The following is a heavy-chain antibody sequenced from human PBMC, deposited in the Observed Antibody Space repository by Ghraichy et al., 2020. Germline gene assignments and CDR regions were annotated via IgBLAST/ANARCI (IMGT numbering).Heavy chain of an antibody. V-gene: IGHV3-21*01. Sequence: GGSLRLSCAASGFTFSSYSMNWVRQAPGKGLEWVSFISSSSSYIYYADSVKGRFTISRDNAKNSLYLQMNSLRAEDTAVYYCATTVAHYYYYGMDVWGQGTTVTVSS. CDR1: GFTFSSYS. J-gene: IGHJ6*02. CDR3: ATTVAHYYYYGMDV. CDR2: ISSSSSYI. D-gene: IGHD4-23*01.